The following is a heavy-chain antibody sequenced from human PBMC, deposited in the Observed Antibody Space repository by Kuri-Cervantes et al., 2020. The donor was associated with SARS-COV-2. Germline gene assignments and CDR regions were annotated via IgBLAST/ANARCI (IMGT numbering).Heavy chain of an antibody. CDR1: GFTFTSYA. CDR3: TKGMWELLPWGYYFDS. J-gene: IGHJ4*02. V-gene: IGHV3-23*01. D-gene: IGHD1-26*01. Sequence: GGSLRLSCAAPGFTFTSYAMNWVRQAPGKGLEWVSGIINSGGNTDYADSVKGRFTISRDNSKNTLYPQMNSLRAEDTAVYYCTKGMWELLPWGYYFDSWGQGTLVTVSS. CDR2: IINSGGNT.